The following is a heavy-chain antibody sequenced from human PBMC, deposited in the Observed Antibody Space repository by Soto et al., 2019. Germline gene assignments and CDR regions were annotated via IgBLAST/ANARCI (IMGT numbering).Heavy chain of an antibody. CDR3: ARGGPGIFGVARYYYMDV. J-gene: IGHJ6*03. D-gene: IGHD3-3*01. CDR2: INAGNGNT. CDR1: GYTFTSYA. Sequence: ASVKVSCKASGYTFTSYAMHWVRQAPGQRLEWMGWINAGNGNTKYSQKFQGRVTITRDTSASTAYMELSSLRSEDTAVYYCARGGPGIFGVARYYYMDVWGKGTTVTVSS. V-gene: IGHV1-3*01.